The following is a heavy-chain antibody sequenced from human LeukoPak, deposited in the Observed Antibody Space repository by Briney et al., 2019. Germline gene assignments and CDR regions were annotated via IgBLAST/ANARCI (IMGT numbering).Heavy chain of an antibody. D-gene: IGHD2-2*01. Sequence: PGGSLRLSCAASGFTFSSYGTHWVRQAPGKGLEWVAVISYDGSNKYYADSVRGRFTISRDNSKNTLYLQMNSLRAEDTAVYYCAKPCSSTTCLEYFQHWGQGTLVTVSS. J-gene: IGHJ1*01. CDR3: AKPCSSTTCLEYFQH. V-gene: IGHV3-30*18. CDR1: GFTFSSYG. CDR2: ISYDGSNK.